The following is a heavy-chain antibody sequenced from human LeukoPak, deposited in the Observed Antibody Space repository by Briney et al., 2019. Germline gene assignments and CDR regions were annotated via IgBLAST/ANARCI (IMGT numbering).Heavy chain of an antibody. CDR1: GVSISSGGYY. CDR2: IYYSGST. Sequence: SETLSLTCTVSGVSISSGGYYWRWLRQHPGKGLEWIGYIYYSGSTYYNPSLKSRVTISVDTSKNQFSLKLSSVTAADTAVYYCARDEKTGSVDYWGQGTLVTVSS. V-gene: IGHV4-31*03. J-gene: IGHJ4*02. D-gene: IGHD1-26*01. CDR3: ARDEKTGSVDY.